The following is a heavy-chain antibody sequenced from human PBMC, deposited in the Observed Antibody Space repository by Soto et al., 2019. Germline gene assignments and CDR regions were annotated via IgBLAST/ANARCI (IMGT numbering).Heavy chain of an antibody. CDR1: GYSFANSW. D-gene: IGHD2-21*01. V-gene: IGHV5-10-1*01. CDR2: IDPSDSYT. Sequence: EVQLVQSGAEVKKPGESLRISCKGSGYSFANSWINWVRQMPGKGLEWMGRIDPSDSYTTYSPSFQGHVTVSVDKSISTAHLQWSGLKASDTAMYYCARSDSIVVVGGSFDYWGQGTLVTVSS. CDR3: ARSDSIVVVGGSFDY. J-gene: IGHJ4*02.